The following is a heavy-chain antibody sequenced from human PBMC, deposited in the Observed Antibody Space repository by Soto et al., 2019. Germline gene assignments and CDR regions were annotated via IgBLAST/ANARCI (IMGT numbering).Heavy chain of an antibody. V-gene: IGHV3-7*05. CDR3: ATRMGRGGNDD. CDR1: GFTFSDYW. CDR2: IKRDGSEK. Sequence: EVQLVESGGGLVQPGGSLRLSCAASGFTFSDYWMSWVRQAPGKGLECVANIKRDGSEKYYVDPVKGRFTISRDNAKNSLYQQMNSLRAEETAVYYCATRMGRGGNDDWGQGTLVTVSS. D-gene: IGHD3-10*01. J-gene: IGHJ4*02.